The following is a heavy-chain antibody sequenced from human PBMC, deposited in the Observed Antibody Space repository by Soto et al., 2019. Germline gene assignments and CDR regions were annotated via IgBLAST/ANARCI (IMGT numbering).Heavy chain of an antibody. CDR1: GYTFAKYG. D-gene: IGHD2-2*01. V-gene: IGHV1-18*01. J-gene: IGHJ5*02. CDR2: ISAYNGYT. Sequence: QVLLVQSGAEVKKPGASVKVSCKASGYTFAKYGISWVRQAPGQGREWMGWISAYNGYTNHAQKFQGRVVMTTDTSTSTADMELRSLRSDDTAMYYCAREAIVVIPAAQPSNVEHWGQGTLVTVSS. CDR3: AREAIVVIPAAQPSNVEH.